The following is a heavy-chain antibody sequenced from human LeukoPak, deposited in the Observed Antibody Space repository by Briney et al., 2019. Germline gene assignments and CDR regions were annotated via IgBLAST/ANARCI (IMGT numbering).Heavy chain of an antibody. CDR1: GGSFSGYY. Sequence: SETLSLTCGVYGGSFSGYYWSWIRQPPGKGLEWIGNIYSSGTTNYNPSLKSRVTISMDTSKNQFSLKLSSVTAADTAVYYCARPITIFGVYDAFDIWGQGTMVTVSS. V-gene: IGHV4-59*13. D-gene: IGHD3-3*01. J-gene: IGHJ3*02. CDR3: ARPITIFGVYDAFDI. CDR2: IYSSGTT.